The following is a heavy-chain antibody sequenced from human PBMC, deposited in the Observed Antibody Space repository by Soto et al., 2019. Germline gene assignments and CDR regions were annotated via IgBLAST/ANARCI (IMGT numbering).Heavy chain of an antibody. D-gene: IGHD4-4*01. V-gene: IGHV3-23*01. J-gene: IGHJ6*02. Sequence: PGGSLRLSCAASGFTFSTYPMNWVRQAPGKGLEWVSGISGSGISTYYADSVKGRFTISRDNSKNTVFPQMNSLRAEDTAVYYCAKPPVITASYYYYDMDVWGQGTTVTVSS. CDR2: ISGSGIST. CDR1: GFTFSTYP. CDR3: AKPPVITASYYYYDMDV.